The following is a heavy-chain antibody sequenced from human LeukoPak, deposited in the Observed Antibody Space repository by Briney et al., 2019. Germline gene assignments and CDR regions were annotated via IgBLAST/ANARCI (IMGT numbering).Heavy chain of an antibody. V-gene: IGHV3-15*01. CDR1: GFTFSSYA. J-gene: IGHJ4*02. CDR3: TTGDRGWQDY. Sequence: GGSLRLSCAASGFTFSSYAMSWVRQAPGKGLEWVAHIKRNTDTGTTNYGASVEGRFTVSRDDSKNTLYLQMNSLKIEDTAVYYCTTGDRGWQDYWGQGTLVTVSS. CDR2: IKRNTDTGTT. D-gene: IGHD6-19*01.